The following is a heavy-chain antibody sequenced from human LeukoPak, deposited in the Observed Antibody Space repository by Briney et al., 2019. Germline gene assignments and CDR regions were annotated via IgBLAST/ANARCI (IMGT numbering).Heavy chain of an antibody. V-gene: IGHV4-59*08. CDR3: ARQRDLYGDFTFDY. CDR2: VYYTGST. Sequence: SETLSLTCTVSGGSIDNNYWSWIRQPPGKGLAWIGYVYYTGSTNYNPSLKSRVTISVDTSKNQFSLKLNSVTAADTAIYYCARQRDLYGDFTFDYWGQGTLVTVSS. D-gene: IGHD4-17*01. CDR1: GGSIDNNY. J-gene: IGHJ4*02.